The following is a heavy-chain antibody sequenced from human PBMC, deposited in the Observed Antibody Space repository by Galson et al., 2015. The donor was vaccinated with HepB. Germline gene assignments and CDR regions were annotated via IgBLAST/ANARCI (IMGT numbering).Heavy chain of an antibody. V-gene: IGHV1-18*01. CDR1: GYTFTSYG. J-gene: IGHJ6*02. Sequence: SVKVSCKASGYTFTSYGISWVRQAPGQGLEWMGWISAYNGNTNYAQKLQGRVTMTTDTSTSTAYMELRSLRSDDTAVYYCARDGKGSYGPIYYYYYGMDVWGQGTTVTVSS. D-gene: IGHD5-18*01. CDR2: ISAYNGNT. CDR3: ARDGKGSYGPIYYYYYGMDV.